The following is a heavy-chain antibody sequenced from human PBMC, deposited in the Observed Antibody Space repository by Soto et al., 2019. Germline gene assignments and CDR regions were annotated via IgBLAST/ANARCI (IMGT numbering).Heavy chain of an antibody. V-gene: IGHV3-23*01. CDR1: GFTFSSYA. Sequence: EVQLLESGGGLVQPGGSLRLSCAASGFTFSSYAMSWVRQAPGKGLEWVSAIGGSGGTTYYADSVKGRFTFSRDISKNTLYLQMNSLRAEDTAVYYCAKTANGWFSAFDIWGQGTMVTVAS. CDR2: IGGSGGTT. D-gene: IGHD6-19*01. J-gene: IGHJ3*02. CDR3: AKTANGWFSAFDI.